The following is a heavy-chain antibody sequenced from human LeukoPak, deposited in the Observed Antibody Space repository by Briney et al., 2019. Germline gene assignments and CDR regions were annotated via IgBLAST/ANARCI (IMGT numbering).Heavy chain of an antibody. D-gene: IGHD6-6*01. V-gene: IGHV3-74*01. CDR3: VRGGASRPDY. Sequence: HTGGSLRLSCAASGFTFTSYWMHWVRQAPGKRLVWVSRINSDGSSTVYADSVKGRFAISRDNAMNSLYLQMNSLRPGDTAVYYCVRGGASRPDYWGQGTLVTVSS. CDR1: GFTFTSYW. J-gene: IGHJ4*02. CDR2: INSDGSST.